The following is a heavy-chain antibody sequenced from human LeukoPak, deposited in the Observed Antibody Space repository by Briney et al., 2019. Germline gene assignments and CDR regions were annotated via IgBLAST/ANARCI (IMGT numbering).Heavy chain of an antibody. CDR3: ARDKSQGGSGWLASYFDY. D-gene: IGHD6-19*01. V-gene: IGHV3-30*04. Sequence: GGSLRLSCAASGFTFSSYAMHWVRQAPGKGLEGVAVISYDGSNKYYADSVKGRFTISRDNSRNTLYLQMNSLRAEGTAVYYCARDKSQGGSGWLASYFDYWGQGTLVTVSS. CDR1: GFTFSSYA. CDR2: ISYDGSNK. J-gene: IGHJ4*02.